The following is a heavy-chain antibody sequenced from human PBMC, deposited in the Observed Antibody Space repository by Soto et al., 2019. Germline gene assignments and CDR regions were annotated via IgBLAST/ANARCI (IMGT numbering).Heavy chain of an antibody. D-gene: IGHD4-17*01. V-gene: IGHV3-23*01. J-gene: IGHJ4*02. CDR3: ARSSTTVITEVLVY. CDR1: GFTFSSHA. CDR2: ISGSGGST. Sequence: GVLRLSCAASGFTFSSHAMNWVRQAPGKGLEWVSVISGSGGSTYYADSVKGRFTISRDNSKNTLYLQMNTLRAEDTAIYYCARSSTTVITEVLVYWGQGTLVTVSS.